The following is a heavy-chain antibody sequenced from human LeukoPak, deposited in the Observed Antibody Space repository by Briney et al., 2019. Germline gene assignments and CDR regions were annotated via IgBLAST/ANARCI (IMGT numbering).Heavy chain of an antibody. CDR1: GGSINSYY. J-gene: IGHJ6*03. CDR3: ARAAYGDYRYYYFFLDV. V-gene: IGHV4-4*07. CDR2: IYTSGSS. Sequence: SETLSLTCTVSGGSINSYYWSWIRQPAGKGLEWIGRIYTSGSSNYNPSLKSRVTMSVDTSKNQFSLRLTSVTAADTAVYYCARAAYGDYRYYYFFLDVWGKGTTVTVSS. D-gene: IGHD4-17*01.